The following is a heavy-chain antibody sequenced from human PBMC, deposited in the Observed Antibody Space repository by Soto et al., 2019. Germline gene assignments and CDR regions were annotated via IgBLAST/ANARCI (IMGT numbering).Heavy chain of an antibody. V-gene: IGHV1-18*01. D-gene: IGHD1-1*01. CDR3: ARRVGRPRDAFDI. CDR1: GYTFTSYG. CDR2: ISAYNGNT. J-gene: IGHJ3*02. Sequence: ASAKVSCKASGYTFTSYGISWVRQAPGQGLEWMGWISAYNGNTNYAQKFQGRVTITRDTSASTAYMELSSLRSEDTAVYYCARRVGRPRDAFDIWGQGTMVTVS.